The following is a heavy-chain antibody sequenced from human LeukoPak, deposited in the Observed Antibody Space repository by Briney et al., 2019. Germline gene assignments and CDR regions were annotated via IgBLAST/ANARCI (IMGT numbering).Heavy chain of an antibody. V-gene: IGHV3-66*01. J-gene: IGHJ2*01. Sequence: GGSLRLSCAASGFTVNRTYMSWVRQAPGRGLEWVSVIYSGGATYYSDSVKGRFTISRDNAKNSLYLQMNSLRAEDTAVYYCASPGYCSGGSCYYWYFHLWGRGTLVTVSS. CDR2: IYSGGAT. D-gene: IGHD2-15*01. CDR1: GFTVNRTY. CDR3: ASPGYCSGGSCYYWYFHL.